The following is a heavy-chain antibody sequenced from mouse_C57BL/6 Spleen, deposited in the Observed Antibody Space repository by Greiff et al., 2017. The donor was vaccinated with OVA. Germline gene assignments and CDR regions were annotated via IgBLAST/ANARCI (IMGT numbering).Heavy chain of an antibody. V-gene: IGHV1-55*01. CDR2: IYPGSGST. J-gene: IGHJ2*01. CDR1: GYTFTSYW. D-gene: IGHD1-1*01. Sequence: QVQLQQPGAELVKPGASVKMSCKASGYTFTSYWITWVKQRPGQGLEWIGDIYPGSGSTNYNEKFKSKATLTVDTSSSTADMQLSSLTSEEAAVYYCARLDTTGGGYFGYWGQGTTLTVSS. CDR3: ARLDTTGGGYFGY.